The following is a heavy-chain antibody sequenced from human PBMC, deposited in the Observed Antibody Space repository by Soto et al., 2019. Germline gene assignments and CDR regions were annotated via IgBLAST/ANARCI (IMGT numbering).Heavy chain of an antibody. D-gene: IGHD2-15*01. Sequence: PGGSLRLSCAASGFTFSSYAMSWVRQAPGKGLEWYSAISGTGGSTYYADSVKGRFTNSRDNSKNTLYLQMNRLRAEDTAVYYCAKGKCSGGTCRGYCDYWGQGTLVTVSS. J-gene: IGHJ4*02. CDR2: ISGTGGST. CDR3: AKGKCSGGTCRGYCDY. V-gene: IGHV3-23*01. CDR1: GFTFSSYA.